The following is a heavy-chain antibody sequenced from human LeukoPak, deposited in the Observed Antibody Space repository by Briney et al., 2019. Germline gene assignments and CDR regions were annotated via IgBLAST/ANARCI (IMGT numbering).Heavy chain of an antibody. V-gene: IGHV4-30-2*01. CDR1: GGSISSGGYY. Sequence: SETLSLTCTVSGGSISSGGYYWSWIRQPPGKGLEWIGYIYHSGSTYYNPSLKSRVTISVDRSKNQFSLKLSSVTAADTAVYYCARDSEPLQPLGYWGQGTLVTVSS. CDR2: IYHSGST. J-gene: IGHJ4*02. CDR3: ARDSEPLQPLGY. D-gene: IGHD1-14*01.